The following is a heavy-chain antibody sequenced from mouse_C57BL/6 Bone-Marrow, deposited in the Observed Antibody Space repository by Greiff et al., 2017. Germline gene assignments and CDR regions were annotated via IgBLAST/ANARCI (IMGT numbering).Heavy chain of an antibody. CDR3: ASGDWDRAY. CDR1: GFNINDYY. CDR2: IDPEDGDT. D-gene: IGHD4-1*01. J-gene: IGHJ3*01. V-gene: IGHV14-2*01. Sequence: EVKLMESGAELVKPGASVKLSCTASGFNINDYYMHWVKQTTEQGLEWIGRIDPEDGDTNYAPKFQGKATITADTSSNTAYLQLSRLTSEDTAVDCGASGDWDRAYWGQGTPLTVSA.